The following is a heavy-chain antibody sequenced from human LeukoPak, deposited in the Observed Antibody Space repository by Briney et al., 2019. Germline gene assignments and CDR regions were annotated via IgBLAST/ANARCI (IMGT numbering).Heavy chain of an antibody. Sequence: GESLKISCKGSGYSFTSYWIGWVRQMPGKGLEWMGIIYPGDSDTRYSPSFQGQVTISADKSISTAYLQWSSLKASDTAMYYCARLAPHYYGSGSYYTAFDYWAGNPGHRLL. D-gene: IGHD3-10*01. CDR1: GYSFTSYW. CDR2: IYPGDSDT. V-gene: IGHV5-51*01. J-gene: IGHJ4*02. CDR3: ARLAPHYYGSGSYYTAFDY.